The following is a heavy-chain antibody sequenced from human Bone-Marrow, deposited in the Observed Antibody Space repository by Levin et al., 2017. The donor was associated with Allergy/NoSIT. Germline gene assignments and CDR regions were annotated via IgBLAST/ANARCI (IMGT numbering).Heavy chain of an antibody. Sequence: GGSLRLSCAASGFTFSNAWMSWVRQAPGKGLEWVGRIKSKTDGGTTDYAAPVKGRFTISRDDSKNTLYLQMNSLKTEDTAVYYCTTVMWSLVVVPAAILSAFDIWGQGTMVTVSS. CDR3: TTVMWSLVVVPAAILSAFDI. CDR1: GFTFSNAW. D-gene: IGHD2-2*01. CDR2: IKSKTDGGTT. V-gene: IGHV3-15*01. J-gene: IGHJ3*02.